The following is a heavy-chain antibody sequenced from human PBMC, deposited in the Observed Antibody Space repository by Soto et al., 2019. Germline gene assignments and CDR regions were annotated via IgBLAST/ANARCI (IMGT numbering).Heavy chain of an antibody. Sequence: QVQLVESGGGVVQPGSSLRLSCAASGFIFSSYGMHWVRQAAGKGLEWVAVISNDGSNKYYAESVKGRFTISRDNSKNMLYLQMNSLRPEDTAVYNCAKLRSSSLTQYAFDVWGHGTMVIVSS. V-gene: IGHV3-30*18. CDR3: AKLRSSSLTQYAFDV. CDR2: ISNDGSNK. J-gene: IGHJ3*01. CDR1: GFIFSSYG. D-gene: IGHD6-19*01.